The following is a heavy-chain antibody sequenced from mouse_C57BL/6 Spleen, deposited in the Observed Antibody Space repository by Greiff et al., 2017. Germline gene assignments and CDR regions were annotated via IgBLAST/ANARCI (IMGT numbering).Heavy chain of an antibody. J-gene: IGHJ1*03. Sequence: VQLQQSGAELVRPGTSVKMSCKASGYTFTNYWIGWAKQRPGHGLEWIGDIYPGGGYTNYNEKFKGKATLTADKSSSTAYMQFSSLTSEDSAIYYCARRDGNPHWYFDVWGTGTTVTVSS. D-gene: IGHD2-1*01. CDR3: ARRDGNPHWYFDV. CDR1: GYTFTNYW. V-gene: IGHV1-63*01. CDR2: IYPGGGYT.